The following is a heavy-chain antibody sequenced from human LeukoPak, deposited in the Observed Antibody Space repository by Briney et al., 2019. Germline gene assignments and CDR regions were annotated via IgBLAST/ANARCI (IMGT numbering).Heavy chain of an antibody. D-gene: IGHD3-22*01. CDR3: AKDKDYYDGIDY. CDR2: ISWNSGSI. J-gene: IGHJ4*02. Sequence: GGSLRLSCAASGFTFDDYAMHWVRQAPGKGLEWVSGISWNSGSIGCADSVKGRFTISRDNAKNSLYLQMNSLRAEDTALYYCAKDKDYYDGIDYWGQGTLVTVSS. V-gene: IGHV3-9*01. CDR1: GFTFDDYA.